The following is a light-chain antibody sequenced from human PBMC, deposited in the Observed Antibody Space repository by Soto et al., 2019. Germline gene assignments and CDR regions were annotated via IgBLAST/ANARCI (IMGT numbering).Light chain of an antibody. Sequence: DIQMTQSPSSLSASVGDRVTITCRASQSISNYLNWYQRKPGKAPEFLIYAASSLQSGVPSRFSGRGSGTDFTLTISSLHPEDCATYYCQQSYSTPLTFGGGTKVEMK. J-gene: IGKJ4*01. V-gene: IGKV1-39*01. CDR1: QSISNY. CDR3: QQSYSTPLT. CDR2: AAS.